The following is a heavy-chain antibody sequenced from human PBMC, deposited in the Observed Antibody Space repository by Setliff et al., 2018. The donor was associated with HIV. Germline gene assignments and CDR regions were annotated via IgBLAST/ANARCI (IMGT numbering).Heavy chain of an antibody. CDR1: GFTFSRYW. J-gene: IGHJ4*02. V-gene: IGHV4-4*07. CDR3: GRCMSVAVPEY. Sequence: GSLRLSCAASGFTFSRYWMSWIRQPAGKGLEWIGRIYTSGSTNYNPSLKSRVTISVDTSKNQFSLKLSSVTAADTAVYYCGRCMSVAVPEYWGQGTLVTVPS. CDR2: IYTSGST. D-gene: IGHD2-21*01.